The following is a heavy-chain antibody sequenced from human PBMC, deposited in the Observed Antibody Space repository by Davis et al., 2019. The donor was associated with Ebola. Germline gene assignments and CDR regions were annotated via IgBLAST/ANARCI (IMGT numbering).Heavy chain of an antibody. J-gene: IGHJ6*02. Sequence: GGSLRLSCAASGFTFSSYGMHWVRQAPGKGLEWVAVISYDGSNKYYADSVKGRFTISRDNSKNTLYLQMNSLRAEDTAVYYCAKDYSSGWSNYYYGVDVWGQGTTVTVSS. CDR1: GFTFSSYG. V-gene: IGHV3-30*18. CDR3: AKDYSSGWSNYYYGVDV. CDR2: ISYDGSNK. D-gene: IGHD6-19*01.